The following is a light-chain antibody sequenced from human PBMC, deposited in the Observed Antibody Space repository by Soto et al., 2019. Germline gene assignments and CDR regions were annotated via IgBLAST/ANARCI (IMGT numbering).Light chain of an antibody. V-gene: IGLV2-14*01. J-gene: IGLJ1*01. CDR1: SSDVGGYNY. CDR2: EVS. CDR3: QSYDSSFYV. Sequence: QSVLTQPASVSGSPGQSITISCTGTSSDVGGYNYVSWYQQHPGKAPKLMIYEVSNRPSGVSNRFSGSKSGNTASLTISGLQAEDEADYYCQSYDSSFYVFGTGTKVTV.